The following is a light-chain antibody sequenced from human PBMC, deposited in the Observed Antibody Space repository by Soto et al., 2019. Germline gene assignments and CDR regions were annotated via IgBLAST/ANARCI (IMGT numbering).Light chain of an antibody. J-gene: IGKJ4*01. CDR2: GAS. V-gene: IGKV3-20*01. CDR3: QQYGDSPLT. CDR1: QSVSSSY. Sequence: EFVLTQSPGTLSLSPGERATLSCRASQSVSSSYLGWYQQKPGQAPRLLIYGASSRATGIPDRSSGSGSGTDFTLTISRLEPEDFAVYYCQQYGDSPLTFGGGTKVEIK.